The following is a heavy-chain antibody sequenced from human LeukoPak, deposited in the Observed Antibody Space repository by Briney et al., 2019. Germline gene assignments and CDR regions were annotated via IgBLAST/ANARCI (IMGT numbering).Heavy chain of an antibody. D-gene: IGHD6-13*01. Sequence: GGSLRLSCAASGFTFSSYSINWVRQAPGKGLEWVSSISSSSSYIYYADSVKGRFTISRDNAKNSLYLQMNSLRAEDTAVYYCARDPFSSSSSVDYWGQGTLVTVSS. CDR1: GFTFSSYS. CDR3: ARDPFSSSSSVDY. V-gene: IGHV3-21*01. J-gene: IGHJ4*02. CDR2: ISSSSSYI.